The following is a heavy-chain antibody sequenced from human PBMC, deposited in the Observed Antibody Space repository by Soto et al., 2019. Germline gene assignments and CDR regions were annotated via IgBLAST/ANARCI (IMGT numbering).Heavy chain of an antibody. CDR1: GFSLNTGGVG. J-gene: IGHJ4*02. V-gene: IGHV2-5*02. Sequence: QITLKESGPTVVKPTQTLTLTCSLSGFSLNTGGVGVGWIRQTPGKALEWLAAIYWDDDKSWNPSLRDRLTINRDASDDQVVLTVTTMDPVDTGIFYCARRRGGFGGGWTTPYFDYWGQGTLVTVSS. CDR2: IYWDDDK. CDR3: ARRRGGFGGGWTTPYFDY. D-gene: IGHD6-19*01.